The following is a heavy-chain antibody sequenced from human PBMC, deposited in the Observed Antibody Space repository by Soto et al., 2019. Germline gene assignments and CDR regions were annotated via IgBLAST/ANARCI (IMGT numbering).Heavy chain of an antibody. V-gene: IGHV3-66*01. CDR3: ARSPSSSCP. CDR2: IYSGGNT. CDR1: GFTVSNNY. D-gene: IGHD6-13*01. Sequence: EVQLVESGGGLVQPGGSLRLSCAASGFTVSNNYMSWVRQAPGKGLEWVSVIYSGGNTYYADSVKGRFTITRDNSKNTLYLQMNSRRAEDTAVYYCARSPSSSCPWGQGTLVTVSS. J-gene: IGHJ5*02.